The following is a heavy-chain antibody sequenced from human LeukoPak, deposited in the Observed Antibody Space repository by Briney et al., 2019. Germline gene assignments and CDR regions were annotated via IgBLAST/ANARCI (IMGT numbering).Heavy chain of an antibody. V-gene: IGHV1-3*01. CDR1: GYTFTSYA. D-gene: IGHD2-2*01. J-gene: IGHJ6*02. CDR2: INAGNGNT. Sequence: ASVKVSCKASGYTFTSYAMHWVRQAPGQRLEWMGWINAGNGNTKYSQKFQGRVTITRDTSAGTAYMELSSLRSEDTAVYYCARARVYCSSTSCLPTDVWGQGTTVTVSS. CDR3: ARARVYCSSTSCLPTDV.